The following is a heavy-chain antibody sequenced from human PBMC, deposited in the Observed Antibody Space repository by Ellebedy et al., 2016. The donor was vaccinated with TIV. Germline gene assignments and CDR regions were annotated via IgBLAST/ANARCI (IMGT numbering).Heavy chain of an antibody. CDR1: GYTFTGYY. Sequence: ASVKVSCXASGYTFTGYYMHWVRQAPGQRLEWMGWINAGNGNTKYSQKFQGRVTITRDTSASTAYMELSSLRSEDTAVYYCARGLAVAGTVRFDPWGQGTLVTVSS. CDR2: INAGNGNT. J-gene: IGHJ5*02. D-gene: IGHD6-19*01. CDR3: ARGLAVAGTVRFDP. V-gene: IGHV1-3*01.